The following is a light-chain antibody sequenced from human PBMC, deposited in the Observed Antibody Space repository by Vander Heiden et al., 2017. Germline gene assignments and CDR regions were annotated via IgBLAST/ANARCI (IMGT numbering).Light chain of an antibody. CDR1: SSDVGGYNY. Sequence: QSALTQPASVSGSPGQSITISCTGTSSDVGGYNYVSWYQQHPGKAPKLMIYEVSNRPSGVSNRFSGSKSGNTASLTISGLQDEEEADYYCSSYTSSAHVVFGGGTKLTVL. J-gene: IGLJ2*01. CDR3: SSYTSSAHVV. V-gene: IGLV2-14*01. CDR2: EVS.